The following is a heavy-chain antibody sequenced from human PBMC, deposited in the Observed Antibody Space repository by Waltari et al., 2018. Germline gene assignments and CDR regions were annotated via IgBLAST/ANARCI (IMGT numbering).Heavy chain of an antibody. J-gene: IGHJ4*02. V-gene: IGHV3-15*05. CDR3: AKGKAMVVTYPLLDY. Sequence: EVQLVESGGGLVKPGGSLRLSCVASGFTFSNAWMSWVRQAPGKGLEWVGRIKSKTDGGTTDYAAPVKGRFTISRDDSKNTLYLQMNSLRAEDMALYYCAKGKAMVVTYPLLDYWGQGTLVTVSS. CDR1: GFTFSNAW. D-gene: IGHD5-18*01. CDR2: IKSKTDGGTT.